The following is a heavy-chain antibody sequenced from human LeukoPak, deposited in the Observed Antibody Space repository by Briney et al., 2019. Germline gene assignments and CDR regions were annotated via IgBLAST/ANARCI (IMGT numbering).Heavy chain of an antibody. CDR1: GFTFSSYS. D-gene: IGHD6-13*01. CDR3: AREIAAAGPYYYYGMDV. CDR2: ISSSSSYI. J-gene: IGHJ6*02. V-gene: IGHV3-21*01. Sequence: GGSLRLSCAASGFTFSSYSMNRVRQAPGKGLEWVSSISSSSSYIYYADSVKGRFTISRDNAKTSLYLQMNSLRAEDTAVYYCAREIAAAGPYYYYGMDVWGQGTTVTVSS.